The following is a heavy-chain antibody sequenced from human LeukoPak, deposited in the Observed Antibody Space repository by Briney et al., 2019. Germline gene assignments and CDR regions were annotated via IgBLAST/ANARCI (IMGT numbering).Heavy chain of an antibody. J-gene: IGHJ4*02. CDR3: ARLSTVTTSFDY. Sequence: SETLSLTCTVSGGSIHSYWSWIRQPAGKGLEWIGRISGSGTITYNPALQSRLTISIDTSKNQFSLKLSSVTAADTAVYYCARLSTVTTSFDYWGQGTLVTVSS. D-gene: IGHD4-17*01. CDR1: GGSIHSY. V-gene: IGHV4-4*07. CDR2: ISGSGTI.